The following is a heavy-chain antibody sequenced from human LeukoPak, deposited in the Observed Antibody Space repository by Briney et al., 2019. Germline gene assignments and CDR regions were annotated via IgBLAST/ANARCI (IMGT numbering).Heavy chain of an antibody. V-gene: IGHV4-59*02. Sequence: PAETLSLTCTVSGGSVSSHYWSWIRQPPGKGLEWIGYMYYSGSTNYNPSPKSRVTISVDTSKNQFSLKLSSVTAADTAVYYCARAQGTIVGGPFAFDIWGQGTMVTVSS. D-gene: IGHD1-26*01. J-gene: IGHJ3*02. CDR3: ARAQGTIVGGPFAFDI. CDR1: GGSVSSHY. CDR2: MYYSGST.